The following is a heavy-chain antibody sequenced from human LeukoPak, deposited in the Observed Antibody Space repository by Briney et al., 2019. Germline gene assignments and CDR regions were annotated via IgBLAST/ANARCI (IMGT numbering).Heavy chain of an antibody. CDR2: GTT. V-gene: IGHV4-39*07. D-gene: IGHD2-2*01. J-gene: IGHJ3*02. CDR3: ARGEDIVVVPAAMGAFDI. Sequence: SETLSLTCTVSGGSISSGSYYWGWVRQPPGKGLEWIGSGTTYYNPSLQSRVTISVDTSKNQFSLKLSSVTAADTAVYYCARGEDIVVVPAAMGAFDIWGQGTMVTVSS. CDR1: GGSISSGSYY.